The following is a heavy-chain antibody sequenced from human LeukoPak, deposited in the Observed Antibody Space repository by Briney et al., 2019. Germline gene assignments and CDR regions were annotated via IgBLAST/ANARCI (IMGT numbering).Heavy chain of an antibody. D-gene: IGHD2-15*01. CDR3: ARALIAAKAFDI. V-gene: IGHV1-8*02. CDR1: GYTFTGYY. CDR2: MNPNSGNT. Sequence: ASVKVSCKASGYTFTGYYMHWVRQAPGQGLEWMGWMNPNSGNTGYAQKFQGRVTMTRNTSISTAYMELSSLRSEDTAVYYCARALIAAKAFDIWGQGTMVTVSS. J-gene: IGHJ3*02.